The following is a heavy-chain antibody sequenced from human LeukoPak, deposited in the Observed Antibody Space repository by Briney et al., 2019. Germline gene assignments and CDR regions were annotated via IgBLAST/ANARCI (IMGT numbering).Heavy chain of an antibody. D-gene: IGHD4/OR15-4a*01. V-gene: IGHV1-2*06. Sequence: ASVKVSCKASGYTFTDYYIHWVRQAPGRGLEWMGRINCKSGGTNYGQNFQGRVTMTRDTSISTAYMELSRLRSDDTAVYYCARGPIATEGPRRPNYFDPWGQGTLVTVSS. J-gene: IGHJ5*02. CDR2: INCKSGGT. CDR1: GYTFTDYY. CDR3: ARGPIATEGPRRPNYFDP.